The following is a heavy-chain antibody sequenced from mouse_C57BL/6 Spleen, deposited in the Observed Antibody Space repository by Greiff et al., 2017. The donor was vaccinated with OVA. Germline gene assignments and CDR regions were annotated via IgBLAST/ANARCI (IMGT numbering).Heavy chain of an antibody. CDR2: IHPNSGST. J-gene: IGHJ4*01. D-gene: IGHD2-12*01. Sequence: QVQLKQSGAELVKPGASVKLSCKASGYTFTSYWMHWVKQRPGQGLEWIGMIHPNSGSTNYNEKFKSKATLTVDKPSSTAYMQLSSLTSEDSAVYYCARPFTNYYAMDYWGQGTSVTVSS. CDR1: GYTFTSYW. CDR3: ARPFTNYYAMDY. V-gene: IGHV1-64*01.